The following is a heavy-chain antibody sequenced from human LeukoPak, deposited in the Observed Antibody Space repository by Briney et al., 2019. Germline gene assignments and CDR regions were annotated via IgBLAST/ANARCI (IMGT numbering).Heavy chain of an antibody. CDR1: GGSFSGYY. D-gene: IGHD3-10*01. CDR3: ANGLYGSGSTDY. J-gene: IGHJ4*02. V-gene: IGHV4-34*01. Sequence: SETLSLTCAVYGGSFSGYYWSWIRQPPGKGLEWIGEINHSGSTNYNPSLKSRVTISVDTSKNQFSLKLSSVTAADTAVYYCANGLYGSGSTDYWGQGTLVTVSS. CDR2: INHSGST.